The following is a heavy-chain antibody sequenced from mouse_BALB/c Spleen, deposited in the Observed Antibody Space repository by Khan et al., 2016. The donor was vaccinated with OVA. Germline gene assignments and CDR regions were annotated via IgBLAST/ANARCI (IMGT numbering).Heavy chain of an antibody. D-gene: IGHD1-2*01. CDR3: ARRNYFGYTFAY. CDR2: ISPGSGDT. V-gene: IGHV1-77*01. CDR1: GYTFTDYY. Sequence: QVQLQQPGAELARPGASVKLSCKAPGYTFTDYYINWVKQRTGQGLEWIGEISPGSGDTYYNEKFKGKATLTADKSSTTAYMQRSSLTSEASAVEYCARRNYFGYTFAYWGQGTLVTVSA. J-gene: IGHJ3*01.